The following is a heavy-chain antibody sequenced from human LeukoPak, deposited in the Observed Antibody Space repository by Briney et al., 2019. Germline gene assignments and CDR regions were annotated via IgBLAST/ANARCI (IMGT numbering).Heavy chain of an antibody. Sequence: QPGGSLRLSCAASGFTFSRDWMSWVRQAPGKGLEWVANIKQDGSEKYYVDSVKGRFTISRDNAKNSLYLQMNSLRAEDTAVYYCARYGYYYGMDVWGQGTTVTVSS. J-gene: IGHJ6*02. CDR2: IKQDGSEK. CDR3: ARYGYYYGMDV. CDR1: GFTFSRDW. V-gene: IGHV3-7*01. D-gene: IGHD4-17*01.